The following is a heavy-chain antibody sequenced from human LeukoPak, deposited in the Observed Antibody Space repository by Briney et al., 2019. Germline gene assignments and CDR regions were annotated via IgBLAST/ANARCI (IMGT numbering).Heavy chain of an antibody. CDR3: ATSRYYYYMDV. CDR1: GFTFSSYE. J-gene: IGHJ6*03. V-gene: IGHV3-48*03. CDR2: ISSSGSTI. Sequence: GGSLRLSCAASGFTFSSYEMNWVRQAPGKGLEWVSYISSSGSTIYYADSVKGRFTISRDNSKNTLYLQMNSLRAEDTAVYYCATSRYYYYMDVWGKGTTVTVSS. D-gene: IGHD4-11*01.